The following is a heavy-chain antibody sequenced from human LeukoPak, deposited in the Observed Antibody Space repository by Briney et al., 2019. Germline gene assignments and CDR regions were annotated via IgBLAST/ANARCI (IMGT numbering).Heavy chain of an antibody. CDR1: VHRSSNL. V-gene: IGHV3-53*01. Sequence: GSLRLLWSAPWVHRSSNLMRRGRPASGKGLGWVSVIYSGGSTYYADSVKGRLTIPRDNSKNTLYLQMNSLRAEDTAVYYCAREKGDYYFDYWGQGTLVTVSS. D-gene: IGHD2-21*02. CDR2: IYSGGST. J-gene: IGHJ4*02. CDR3: AREKGDYYFDY.